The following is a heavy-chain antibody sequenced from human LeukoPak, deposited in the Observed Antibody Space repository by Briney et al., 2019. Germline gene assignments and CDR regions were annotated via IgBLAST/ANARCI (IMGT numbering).Heavy chain of an antibody. CDR3: AREYYDFWSAHIHTGYYFDY. D-gene: IGHD3-3*01. CDR2: IKQDGSEK. V-gene: IGHV3-7*01. J-gene: IGHJ4*02. CDR1: GFTFSSYW. Sequence: GGSLRLSCAASGFTFSSYWMSWVRQAPGKGLEWVANIKQDGSEKYYVDSVKGRFTISRDNAKNSLYLQMNSLRAEDTAVYYCAREYYDFWSAHIHTGYYFDYWGQGTLVTVSS.